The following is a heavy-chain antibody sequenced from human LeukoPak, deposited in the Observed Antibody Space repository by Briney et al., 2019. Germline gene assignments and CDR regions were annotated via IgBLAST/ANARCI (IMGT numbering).Heavy chain of an antibody. CDR3: ARDLTDDFWSGYHFDY. D-gene: IGHD3-3*01. CDR2: IYSGGST. J-gene: IGHJ4*02. V-gene: IGHV3-53*01. Sequence: QAGGSLRLSCAASGFTVSNNYMSWVRQAPGKGLEWVSVIYSGGSTYYADSVKGRFTISRDNAKNSLYLQMNSLRAEDTAVYYCARDLTDDFWSGYHFDYWGQGTLVTVSS. CDR1: GFTVSNNY.